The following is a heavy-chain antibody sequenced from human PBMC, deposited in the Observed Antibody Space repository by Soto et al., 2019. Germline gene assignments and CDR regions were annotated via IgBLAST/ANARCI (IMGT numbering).Heavy chain of an antibody. Sequence: LSLTCAASGFTFSSYAMSWVRQAPGKGLEWVSAISGSGGSTYYADSVKGRFTISRDNAKNTLYLQMNSLRAEDTAVYYCAKDQGWGTSYACDIWGQGTMVTVSS. CDR1: GFTFSSYA. J-gene: IGHJ3*02. CDR3: AKDQGWGTSYACDI. V-gene: IGHV3-23*01. D-gene: IGHD3-16*01. CDR2: ISGSGGST.